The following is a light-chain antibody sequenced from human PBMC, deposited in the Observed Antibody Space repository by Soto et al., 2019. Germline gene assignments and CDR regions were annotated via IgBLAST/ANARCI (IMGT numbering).Light chain of an antibody. J-gene: IGKJ5*01. CDR1: QSVSSSY. CDR3: QQSLTMPIT. CDR2: GAS. Sequence: EIVLTQSPGTLSLSPGERATLSCRASQSVSSSYLAWYQQKPGQAPRLLIYGASSRATGIPDRFSGSGSGTDFTLTINRLEPEDFGTYYCQQSLTMPITFGHGTRLEIK. V-gene: IGKV3-20*01.